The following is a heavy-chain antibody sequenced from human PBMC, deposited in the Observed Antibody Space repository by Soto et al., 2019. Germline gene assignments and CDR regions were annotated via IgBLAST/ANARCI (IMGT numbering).Heavy chain of an antibody. D-gene: IGHD6-19*01. J-gene: IGHJ4*02. Sequence: GGSLRLSCAASGFTFSDYYMSWIRQAPGKGLEWVSYISSRSSTLYYADSVKGRFTISRDHAKNSLYLQMNSLRAEDTAVYYFARSRGAGMLAHEAFDYWGQGTLVTVAS. V-gene: IGHV3-11*01. CDR2: ISSRSSTL. CDR1: GFTFSDYY. CDR3: ARSRGAGMLAHEAFDY.